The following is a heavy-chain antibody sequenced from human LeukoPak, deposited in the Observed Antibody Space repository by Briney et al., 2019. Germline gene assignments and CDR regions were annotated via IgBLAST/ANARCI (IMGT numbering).Heavy chain of an antibody. J-gene: IGHJ3*01. D-gene: IGHD1-26*01. CDR3: ARYSPVDQVLKGALDF. CDR1: GGSISSGGYY. CDR2: IYYSGST. V-gene: IGHV4-31*03. Sequence: SETLSLTCTVSGGSISSGGYYWSWIRQHPGKGLEWIGYIYYSGSTYYNPSLKSRVTISVDTSKNQFSLKLSSVTAADTAVYYCARYSPVDQVLKGALDFWGQGTVVTVSS.